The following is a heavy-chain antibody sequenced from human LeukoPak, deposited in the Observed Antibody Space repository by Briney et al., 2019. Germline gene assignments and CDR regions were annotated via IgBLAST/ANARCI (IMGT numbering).Heavy chain of an antibody. CDR3: ARVGYCGGDCYPGLYYFDY. V-gene: IGHV4-34*01. Sequence: SETLSLTCAVYGGSFSGYYGSWVRQPPGKGLEWIGEIYHSGSTNYNPSLKSRVTISVDKSKNQFSLKLSSVTAADTAVYYCARVGYCGGDCYPGLYYFDYWGQGTLVTVSS. CDR2: IYHSGST. J-gene: IGHJ4*02. CDR1: GGSFSGYY. D-gene: IGHD2-21*02.